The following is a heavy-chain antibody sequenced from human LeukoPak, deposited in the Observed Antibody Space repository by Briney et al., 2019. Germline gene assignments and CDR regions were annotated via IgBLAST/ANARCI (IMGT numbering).Heavy chain of an antibody. CDR1: GGSISSGGYS. V-gene: IGHV4-30-2*01. D-gene: IGHD2-2*01. CDR3: ARADCSSTSCSGV. Sequence: SQTLSLTCAVSGGSISSGGYSWSWIRQPPGKGLEWIGEISHSGSISYNSSIKSRVTISVDTSKNQFSLRLRSVTAADTAVYYCARADCSSTSCSGVWGQGTTVTVSS. J-gene: IGHJ6*02. CDR2: ISHSGSI.